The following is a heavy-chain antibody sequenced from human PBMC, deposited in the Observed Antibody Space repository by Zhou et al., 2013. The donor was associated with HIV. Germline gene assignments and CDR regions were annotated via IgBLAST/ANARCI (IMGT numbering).Heavy chain of an antibody. J-gene: IGHJ4*02. CDR3: ARSYSGTFSAFDY. CDR2: MNPKSGNT. CDR1: GYTFTTYD. V-gene: IGHV1-8*03. D-gene: IGHD1-26*01. Sequence: QVQLVQSGAEVKNLGASLKVSCQASGYTFTTYDINWVRQAPGQGLEWMGWMNPKSGNTGYTQKFQGRVSISRDTSRSTAYLELSSLRSEDTAVYYCARSYSGTFSAFDYWAREPWSSSPQ.